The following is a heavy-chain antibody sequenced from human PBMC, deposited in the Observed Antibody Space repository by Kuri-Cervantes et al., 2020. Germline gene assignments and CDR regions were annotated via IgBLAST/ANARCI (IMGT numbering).Heavy chain of an antibody. CDR3: ARAPYDFWSGFLVLGYMDV. V-gene: IGHV3-7*04. CDR1: GFTFSSYW. CDR2: IKQDGSEK. J-gene: IGHJ6*03. D-gene: IGHD3-3*01. Sequence: GESLKISCAASGFTFSSYWMTWVRQAPGKGLEWVANIKQDGSEKYYVDSVKGRFTISRDNAKNSLYLQMNSLTAEDTAAYYCARAPYDFWSGFLVLGYMDVWGKGTTVTVSS.